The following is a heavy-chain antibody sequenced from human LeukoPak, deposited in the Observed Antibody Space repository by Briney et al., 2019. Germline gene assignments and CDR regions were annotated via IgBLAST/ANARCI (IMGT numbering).Heavy chain of an antibody. CDR3: ARVRYCSSTSCMRGTNWFDP. CDR1: GFTFSDYY. D-gene: IGHD2-2*01. J-gene: IGHJ5*02. Sequence: GGSLRLSCAASGFTFSDYYMSWVRQAPGKGLEWVSYISSSGGTIYYADSVKGRFTISRDNAKNSLYLQMNSLRAEDTAVYYCARVRYCSSTSCMRGTNWFDPWGQGTLVTVSS. CDR2: ISSSGGTI. V-gene: IGHV3-11*01.